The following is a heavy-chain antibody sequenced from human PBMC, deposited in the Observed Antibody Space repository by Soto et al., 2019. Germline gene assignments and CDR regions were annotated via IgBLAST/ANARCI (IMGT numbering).Heavy chain of an antibody. CDR2: IYWSGDE. D-gene: IGHD6-6*01. CDR3: ARGLATLPVFAFDI. CDR1: GFSLSTSGVG. Sequence: SGPTLVNPTQTLTLTCSFSGFSLSTSGVGVGWIRQSPGKALEWLALIYWSGDEHYRPSLKSRLSIIKDASKNHVVLIMTDMDPVDTATYYCARGLATLPVFAFDIWGQGTMVTVSS. J-gene: IGHJ3*02. V-gene: IGHV2-5*01.